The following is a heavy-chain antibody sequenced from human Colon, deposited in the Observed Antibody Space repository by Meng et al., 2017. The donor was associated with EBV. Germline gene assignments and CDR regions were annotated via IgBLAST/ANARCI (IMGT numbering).Heavy chain of an antibody. D-gene: IGHD2-21*01. CDR2: VYHTGST. CDR3: ARVWQSLTAFFDS. J-gene: IGHJ4*02. CDR1: GGPISSSHW. V-gene: IGHV4-4*02. Sequence: GQPREAGPGLVMPAGTLSLTCAVSGGPISSSHWWTWVRQPPGKGLEWIGEVYHTGSTKYNPSLKSRLTISVDKSKNQFSLNLTSVTAADTAVYYCARVWQSLTAFFDSWGQGTLVTVSS.